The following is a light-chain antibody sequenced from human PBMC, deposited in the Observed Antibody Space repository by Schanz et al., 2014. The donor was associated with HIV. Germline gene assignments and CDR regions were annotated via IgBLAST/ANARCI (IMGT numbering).Light chain of an antibody. J-gene: IGLJ3*02. CDR1: TGHSNYA. CDR3: QTWGSGVWV. CDR2: LNSDGSH. Sequence: QLVLTQSPSASASLGASVKLTCTLSTGHSNYAIAWHQQQPEKGPRFLMKLNSDGSHYKGDGIPDRFSGSSSGPERYLTISSLQSEDEADCYCQTWGSGVWVFGGGTKLTVL. V-gene: IGLV4-69*01.